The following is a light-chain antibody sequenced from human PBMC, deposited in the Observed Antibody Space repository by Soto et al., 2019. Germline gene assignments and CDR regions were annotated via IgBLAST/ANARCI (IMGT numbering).Light chain of an antibody. CDR1: QSFSNY. CDR2: AAF. J-gene: IGKJ2*01. Sequence: DIQMTQSPSSLSASVGDRVTIACRASQSFSNYLNWFQQKPGKAPKLLIFAAFTLQSGVPSRFSGSGSGTDFTLTITNLQPADFATYYCQQSYSTPYTFGQGTKVEIK. CDR3: QQSYSTPYT. V-gene: IGKV1-39*01.